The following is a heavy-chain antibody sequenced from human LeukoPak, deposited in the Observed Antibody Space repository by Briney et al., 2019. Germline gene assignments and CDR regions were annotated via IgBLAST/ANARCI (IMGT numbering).Heavy chain of an antibody. V-gene: IGHV3-13*01. CDR1: GFTFSSYA. Sequence: AGGSLRLSCATSGFTFSSYAMHWVRQATGKGLEWVSAIGTAGDTFYPGSVKGRFTIPRENAKNSLSLQMNSLRAEDTAVYYCVRQQTPHGNFDYWGQGTLVTVSS. CDR2: IGTAGDT. J-gene: IGHJ4*02. D-gene: IGHD1-26*01. CDR3: VRQQTPHGNFDY.